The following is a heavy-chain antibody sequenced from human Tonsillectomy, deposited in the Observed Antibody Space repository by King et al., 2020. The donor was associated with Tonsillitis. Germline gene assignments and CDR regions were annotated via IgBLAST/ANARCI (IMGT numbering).Heavy chain of an antibody. CDR3: AKQTGFCSGGTCSLDY. CDR1: GFTLSNYA. CDR2: VSVSGAYT. D-gene: IGHD2-15*01. J-gene: IGHJ4*02. Sequence: QLVQSGGGLVQSGGSLRLSCAASGFTLSNYAMSWVRQAPGKGLEWVSTVSVSGAYTYYADSVEGRFTISRDNSKNTLCLQMNSLRAEDTAVYYCAKQTGFCSGGTCSLDYWGQGALVTVSS. V-gene: IGHV3-23*04.